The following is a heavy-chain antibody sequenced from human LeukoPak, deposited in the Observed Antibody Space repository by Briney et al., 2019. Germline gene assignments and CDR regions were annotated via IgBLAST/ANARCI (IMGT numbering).Heavy chain of an antibody. CDR2: ISFSGRT. J-gene: IGHJ4*02. CDR1: GGSIRTSNYY. Sequence: SETLSLTCTVSGGSIRTSNYYWGWIRQPPGKRLEWIGGISFSGRTYYNPSLKSRVTMSVDTSKNQFSLRLNSMTAADTALYYCVRRGDSYGVFDYWGQGTLVTVSS. D-gene: IGHD5-18*01. V-gene: IGHV4-39*01. CDR3: VRRGDSYGVFDY.